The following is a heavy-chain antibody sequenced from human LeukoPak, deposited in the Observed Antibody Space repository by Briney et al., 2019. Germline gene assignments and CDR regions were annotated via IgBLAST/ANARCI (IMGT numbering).Heavy chain of an antibody. CDR2: IYSGGST. D-gene: IGHD3-10*01. Sequence: GGSLRLSCAASGFTVSSNYMSCVRQAPGKGLEWVSVIYSGGSTYYADSVKGRFTISRDNSKNTLYLQMNSLRAEDTAVYYCARDNPNYYGSGSYSPTWYYGMDVWGQGTTVTVSS. CDR3: ARDNPNYYGSGSYSPTWYYGMDV. CDR1: GFTVSSNY. J-gene: IGHJ6*02. V-gene: IGHV3-53*01.